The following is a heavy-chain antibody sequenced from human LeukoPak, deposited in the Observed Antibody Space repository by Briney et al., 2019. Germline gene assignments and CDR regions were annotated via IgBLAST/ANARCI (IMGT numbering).Heavy chain of an antibody. CDR2: MNPNSGNR. J-gene: IGHJ6*02. D-gene: IGHD1-14*01. CDR3: ARVTHYYYGMDV. Sequence: ASVKVSCKASGYTFTGYYMHWVRQAPGQGLEWMGWMNPNSGNRGCAQKFQGRVTMTRNNSMSTAYMELSSLSSEDTAVYYCARVTHYYYGMDVWGQGTTVIVSS. CDR1: GYTFTGYY. V-gene: IGHV1-8*02.